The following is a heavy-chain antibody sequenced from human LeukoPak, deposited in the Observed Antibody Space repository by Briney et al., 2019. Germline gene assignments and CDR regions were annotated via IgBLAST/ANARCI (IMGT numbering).Heavy chain of an antibody. CDR2: IIPIFGTA. J-gene: IGHJ5*02. CDR1: GGTFSSYA. V-gene: IGHV1-69*01. CDR3: ARIGEYDFWSGRELNWFDP. Sequence: SVKVSCKASGGTFSSYAISWVRQAPGQGLEWMGGIIPIFGTANYAQKFQGRVTITADESTSTAYMELSSLRSEDTAVYYCARIGEYDFWSGRELNWFDPWGQGTLVTVSS. D-gene: IGHD3-3*01.